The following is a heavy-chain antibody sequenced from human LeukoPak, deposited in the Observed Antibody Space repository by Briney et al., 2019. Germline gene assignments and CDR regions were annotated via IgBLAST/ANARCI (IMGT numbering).Heavy chain of an antibody. V-gene: IGHV1-46*01. Sequence: GAPVKVSCKASGYTFTSYYMHWVRQAPGQGLEWMGIIDPSGGSTSYAQKFQGRVTMTRDTSTSTVYMELSSLRSEDTAVYYCARDLRLVYPENWFDPWGQGTLVTVSS. D-gene: IGHD1-14*01. CDR3: ARDLRLVYPENWFDP. CDR1: GYTFTSYY. J-gene: IGHJ5*02. CDR2: IDPSGGST.